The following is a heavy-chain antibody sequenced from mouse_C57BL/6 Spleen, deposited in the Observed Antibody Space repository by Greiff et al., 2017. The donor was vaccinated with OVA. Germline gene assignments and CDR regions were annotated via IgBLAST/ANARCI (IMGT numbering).Heavy chain of an antibody. CDR1: GFSLTSYG. Sequence: VQRVESGPGLVQPSQSLSITCTVSGFSLTSYGVHWVRQSPGKGLEWLGVICRGGSTDYNAAFMSRLSIAKDNSKSQVFFKMNSLQADDTAIYCWAKNSVVATDFDVWGKGTTVTVSS. CDR3: AKNSVVATDFDV. D-gene: IGHD1-1*01. V-gene: IGHV2-5*01. CDR2: ICRGGST. J-gene: IGHJ1*03.